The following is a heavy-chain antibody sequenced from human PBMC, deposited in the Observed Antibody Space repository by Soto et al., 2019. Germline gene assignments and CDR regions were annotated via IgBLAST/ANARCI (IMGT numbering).Heavy chain of an antibody. D-gene: IGHD4-17*01. J-gene: IGHJ4*02. CDR2: IYHTGST. Sequence: QVQLQESGPGLVKPSGTLSLTCAVSGGSISSNNWWSWVRQPPGKGLEWIGEIYHTGSTNYNPSLXXRXTXXVDKSKNQFSLKLTSVTAADTAVYYCASQDYGAVDWGQGTLVTVSS. CDR1: GGSISSNNW. V-gene: IGHV4-4*02. CDR3: ASQDYGAVD.